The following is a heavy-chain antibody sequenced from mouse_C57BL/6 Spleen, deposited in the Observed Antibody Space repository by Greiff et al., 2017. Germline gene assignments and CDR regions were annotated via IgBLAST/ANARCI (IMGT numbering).Heavy chain of an antibody. CDR2: INPSTGGT. CDR1: GYSFTGYY. Sequence: EVQLQQSGPELVKPGASVKISCKASGYSFTGYYMNWVKQSPEKSLEWIGEINPSTGGTTYNQKFKAKATLTVDKSSSTAYMQLKSLTSEDSAVYYCASLGGLYDYDPSFAYWGQGTLVTVSA. J-gene: IGHJ3*01. D-gene: IGHD2-4*01. CDR3: ASLGGLYDYDPSFAY. V-gene: IGHV1-42*01.